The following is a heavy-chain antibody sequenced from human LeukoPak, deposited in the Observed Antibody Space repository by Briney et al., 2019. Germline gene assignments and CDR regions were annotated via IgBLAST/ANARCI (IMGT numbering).Heavy chain of an antibody. J-gene: IGHJ1*01. V-gene: IGHV4-61*02. CDR3: ARELDYGDYGWSEYFQH. CDR2: IYTSGST. CDR1: GGSISSGGYY. Sequence: SETLSLTCTVSGGSISSGGYYWSWIRQPAGKGLEWIGRIYTSGSTNYNPSLKSRVTMSVDTSKNQFSLKLSSVTAADTAVYYCARELDYGDYGWSEYFQHWGQGTLVTVSS. D-gene: IGHD4-17*01.